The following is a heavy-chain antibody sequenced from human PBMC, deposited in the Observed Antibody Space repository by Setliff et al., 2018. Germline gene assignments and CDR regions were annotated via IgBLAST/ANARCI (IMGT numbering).Heavy chain of an antibody. V-gene: IGHV1-18*01. CDR2: ISAYNGNT. CDR3: ARGSSITIFGVVLKYYYGMDV. Sequence: VKVSCKASGYTFTSYGISWVRQAPGQGLEWMGWISAYNGNTNYAQKLQGRVTMTTDTSTSTAYMELRSLRSDDTAVYYCARGSSITIFGVVLKYYYGMDVWGQGTTVTVSS. D-gene: IGHD3-3*01. CDR1: GYTFTSYG. J-gene: IGHJ6*02.